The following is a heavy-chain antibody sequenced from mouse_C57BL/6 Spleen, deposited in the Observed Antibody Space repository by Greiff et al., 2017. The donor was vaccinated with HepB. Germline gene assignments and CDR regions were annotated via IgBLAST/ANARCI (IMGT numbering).Heavy chain of an antibody. D-gene: IGHD2-3*01. CDR1: GFTFSDYG. CDR2: ISSGSSTI. V-gene: IGHV5-17*01. J-gene: IGHJ3*01. Sequence: EVQVVESGGGLVKPGGSLKLSCAASGFTFSDYGMHWVRQAPEKGLEWVAYISSGSSTIYYADTVKGRFTISRDNAKNTLFLQMTSLRSEDTAMYYCARDGYPWFAYWGQGTLVTVSA. CDR3: ARDGYPWFAY.